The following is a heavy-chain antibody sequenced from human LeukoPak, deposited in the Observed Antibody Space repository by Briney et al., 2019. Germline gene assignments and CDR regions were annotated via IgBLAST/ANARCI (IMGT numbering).Heavy chain of an antibody. D-gene: IGHD2-15*01. CDR2: INGDGSST. J-gene: IGHJ3*02. Sequence: GGSLRLSCAASGFTFSSYWMHWVRQAPGKGLVWVSRINGDGSSTSYADSVKGRFTISRDNAKNMLYLKMNSLRADDTAVYYCGRVFGVVARAFDIWGQGTMVTVSS. V-gene: IGHV3-74*01. CDR3: GRVFGVVARAFDI. CDR1: GFTFSSYW.